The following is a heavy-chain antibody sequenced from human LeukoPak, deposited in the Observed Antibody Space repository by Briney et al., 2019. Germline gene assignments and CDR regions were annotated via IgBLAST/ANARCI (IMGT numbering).Heavy chain of an antibody. CDR1: GDSVSSNSAA. CDR3: ARSQGATIYGFDY. J-gene: IGHJ4*02. Sequence: SQTLSLTCAISGDSVSSNSAAWSWIRQSPSRGLEWLGRTYYRSKWYNDYAVSVKTRITINPDTSKNQLSLQVNSVTPDDTAVYYCARSQGATIYGFDYWGQGTLVTVSP. CDR2: TYYRSKWYN. V-gene: IGHV6-1*01. D-gene: IGHD5-12*01.